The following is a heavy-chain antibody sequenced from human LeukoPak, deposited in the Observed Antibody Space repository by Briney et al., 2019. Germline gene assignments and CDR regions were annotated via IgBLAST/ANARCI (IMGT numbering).Heavy chain of an antibody. CDR2: IKQDGSEK. CDR3: ARGCSGGSCKGMDV. D-gene: IGHD2-15*01. CDR1: GFTFSSYS. Sequence: GGSLRLSCAASGFTFSSYSMNWVRQAPGKGLEWVANIKQDGSEKYYVDSVKGRFTIYRDNAKNSLYLQMNSLRAEDTAVYYCARGCSGGSCKGMDVWGQGTTVTVSS. J-gene: IGHJ6*02. V-gene: IGHV3-7*01.